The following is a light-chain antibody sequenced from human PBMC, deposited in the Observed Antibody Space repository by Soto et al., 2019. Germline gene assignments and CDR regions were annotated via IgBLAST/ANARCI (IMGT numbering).Light chain of an antibody. Sequence: DIQMTQSPSSLSASVGDRVTITCRASQSINSYLNWYQQKAGFAPKLLIYAASSLQSGVPSRFSGSGSGTELTLTISSLQPDDFATYYCQQLWTFGQGTTVDIK. V-gene: IGKV1-39*01. CDR3: QQLWT. CDR1: QSINSY. CDR2: AAS. J-gene: IGKJ1*01.